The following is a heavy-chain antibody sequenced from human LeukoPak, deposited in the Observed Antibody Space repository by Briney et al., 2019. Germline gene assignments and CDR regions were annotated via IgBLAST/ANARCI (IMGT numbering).Heavy chain of an antibody. V-gene: IGHV3-66*02. Sequence: GGSLRPSCAASGFTVSSNYMSWVRQAPGKGLEWVSVIYSGGSTYYADSVKGRFTISRDNSKNTLYLQMNSLRAEDTAVYYCARDRRDYGAVYYYYYMDVWGKGTTVTVSS. J-gene: IGHJ6*03. D-gene: IGHD4-17*01. CDR1: GFTVSSNY. CDR3: ARDRRDYGAVYYYYYMDV. CDR2: IYSGGST.